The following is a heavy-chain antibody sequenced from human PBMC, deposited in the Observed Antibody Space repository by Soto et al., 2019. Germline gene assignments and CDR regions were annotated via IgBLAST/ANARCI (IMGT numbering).Heavy chain of an antibody. CDR3: TTSHAGEGNN. J-gene: IGHJ4*02. D-gene: IGHD3-16*01. V-gene: IGHV4-4*02. CDR1: GGSISSSSW. CDR2: IFESAAT. Sequence: QVQLQESGPGLVKPSGTLSLTCAVSGGSISSSSWWTWVRQSPGKGLEWIGEIFESAATNYTPSLKSRLTMSVDKSVNQCSLNRSSWTAADTAVYFCTTSHAGEGNNWSQATMVTVSS.